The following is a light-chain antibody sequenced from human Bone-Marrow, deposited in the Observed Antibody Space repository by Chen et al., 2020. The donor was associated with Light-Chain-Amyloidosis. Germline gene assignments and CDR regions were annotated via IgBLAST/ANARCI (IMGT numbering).Light chain of an antibody. J-gene: IGLJ3*02. CDR2: DDS. CDR1: NIGSTS. Sequence: SYVLTQPSSVSVAPGQTATIACGGNNIGSTSVHWYQQTPGQAPLLVVYDDSDRPSGIPERLPGSNTENTTTLTISRVEAEDEADYYCQVWDRSSDRPVFGGGTKLTVL. CDR3: QVWDRSSDRPV. V-gene: IGLV3-21*02.